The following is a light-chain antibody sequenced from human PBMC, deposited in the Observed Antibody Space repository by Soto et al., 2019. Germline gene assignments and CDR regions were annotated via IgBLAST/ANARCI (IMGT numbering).Light chain of an antibody. CDR2: GAS. J-gene: IGKJ1*01. CDR3: QQYNIWPRT. V-gene: IGKV3-15*01. CDR1: QSVSSN. Sequence: EVVMTQSPDTLSVSPGERATLSCRASQSVSSNLAWYQQKLGQAPRLLIYGASTRATGISARFSGSGSGTEFTLTISSLQSEDFAIYYCQQYNIWPRTFGQGTRVEIK.